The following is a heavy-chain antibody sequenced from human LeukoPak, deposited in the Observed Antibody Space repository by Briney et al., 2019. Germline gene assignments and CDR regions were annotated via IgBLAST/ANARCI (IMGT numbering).Heavy chain of an antibody. CDR3: ARARPSITMVRGKPQYNWFDP. CDR2: INPNSGGT. V-gene: IGHV1-2*02. J-gene: IGHJ5*02. D-gene: IGHD3-10*01. Sequence: ASVKVSCKASGYTFTGYYMHWVRQAPGQGLEWMGWINPNSGGTNYAQKFQGRVTMTRDTSISTAYMELSRLRSDDTAVYYCARARPSITMVRGKPQYNWFDPWGQGTLVTVSS. CDR1: GYTFTGYY.